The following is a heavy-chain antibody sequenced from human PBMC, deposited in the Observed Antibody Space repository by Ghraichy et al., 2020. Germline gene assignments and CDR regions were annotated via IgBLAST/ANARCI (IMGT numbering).Heavy chain of an antibody. CDR2: ISGSGGRT. CDR3: AKAKEQVQLERRFPGGHEPGGLSH. V-gene: IGHV3-23*01. J-gene: IGHJ3*01. Sequence: GESLNITCAASGFTFSSYAMSWVRQAPGKGLEWVSGISGSGGRTYYADSVKGRFTISRDNSKDTLYLQMNSLRAEDTAIYYCAKAKEQVQLERRFPGGHEPGGLSHWGQGTMVSVSS. CDR1: GFTFSSYA. D-gene: IGHD1-1*01.